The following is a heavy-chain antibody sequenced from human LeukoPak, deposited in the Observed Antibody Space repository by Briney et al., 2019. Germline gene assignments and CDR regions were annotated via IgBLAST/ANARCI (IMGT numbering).Heavy chain of an antibody. CDR3: ARGVGTLSS. D-gene: IGHD2-15*01. Sequence: GGSLRLSCAVSGFTFSSYSMNWVRQAPGKGLEWVSSISSGSDYIFYRDSVRGRFTISRDNAKNSLYLQMNSLRAEDTAVYYCARGVGTLSSWGQGTLVTVSS. J-gene: IGHJ5*02. CDR1: GFTFSSYS. CDR2: ISSGSDYI. V-gene: IGHV3-21*01.